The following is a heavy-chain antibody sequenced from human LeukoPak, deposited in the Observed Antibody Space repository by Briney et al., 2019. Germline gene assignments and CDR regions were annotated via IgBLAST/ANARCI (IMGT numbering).Heavy chain of an antibody. D-gene: IGHD1-26*01. J-gene: IGHJ4*02. Sequence: SETLSLTCTVSGGSISSYCWSWIPKSPGKGLGWWGYIYFSGITKYNPSPTSRATTSVDTSKKQFSMKLSSVTAADTAVYYCARALVARDSGSYYGYWGQGTLVTVSS. CDR2: IYFSGIT. CDR1: GGSISSYC. V-gene: IGHV4-59*01. CDR3: ARALVARDSGSYYGY.